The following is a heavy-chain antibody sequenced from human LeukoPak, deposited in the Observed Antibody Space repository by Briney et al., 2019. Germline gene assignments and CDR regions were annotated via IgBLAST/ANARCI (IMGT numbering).Heavy chain of an antibody. CDR1: DDSITIYY. Sequence: SETLSLTCTVSDDSITIYYWTWIRQPPGKGLEWIGEIYHSGNTNYNPSLKSRVALSLDKSSNQFSLRLTSVTAADTAMYFCAREEMPGKFDYWGQGILVTVSS. J-gene: IGHJ4*02. V-gene: IGHV4-59*12. D-gene: IGHD1-26*01. CDR2: IYHSGNT. CDR3: AREEMPGKFDY.